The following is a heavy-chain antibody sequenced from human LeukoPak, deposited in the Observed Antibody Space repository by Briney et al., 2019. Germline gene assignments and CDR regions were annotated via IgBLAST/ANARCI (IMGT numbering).Heavy chain of an antibody. CDR1: GGSFSGYY. J-gene: IGHJ4*02. Sequence: PSETLSLTCAVYGGSFSGYYWSWIRQPPGKGLEWIGEINHSGSTNYNPSRKGRVTISVDTSKNQFSLKLSSVTAADTAVYYCAIVRADGRIDYWGQGTLVTVSS. CDR3: AIVRADGRIDY. D-gene: IGHD3-10*01. CDR2: INHSGST. V-gene: IGHV4-34*01.